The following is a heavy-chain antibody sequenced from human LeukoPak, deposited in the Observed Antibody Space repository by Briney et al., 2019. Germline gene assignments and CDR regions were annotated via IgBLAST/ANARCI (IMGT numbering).Heavy chain of an antibody. Sequence: GGSLRLSCAASGFAVSSNYMSWVRQAPGKGLEWVSVIHSDGITYYADSVKGRSTISRDNSINTLYLQMSNLRAEDTALYYCASTSIIRGYDHDQYYWGQGTLVTVSS. J-gene: IGHJ4*02. CDR3: ASTSIIRGYDHDQYY. CDR1: GFAVSSNY. V-gene: IGHV3-53*01. CDR2: IHSDGIT. D-gene: IGHD5-12*01.